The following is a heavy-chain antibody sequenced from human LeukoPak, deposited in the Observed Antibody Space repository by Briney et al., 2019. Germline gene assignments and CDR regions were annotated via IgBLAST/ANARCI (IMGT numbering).Heavy chain of an antibody. CDR1: GFTVSSNY. CDR3: ARNYDYASAFDI. J-gene: IGHJ3*02. V-gene: IGHV3-21*01. CDR2: ISSSSSYI. Sequence: GGSLRLSCAASGFTVSSNYMSWVRQAPGKGLDWVSSISSSSSYIYYADSVKGRFTISRDNAKNSLYLQMNSLRAEDTAVYYCARNYDYASAFDIWGQGTMVTVSS. D-gene: IGHD3-3*01.